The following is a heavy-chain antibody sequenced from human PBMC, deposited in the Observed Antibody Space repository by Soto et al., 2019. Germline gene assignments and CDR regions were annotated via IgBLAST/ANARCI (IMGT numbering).Heavy chain of an antibody. J-gene: IGHJ4*02. V-gene: IGHV1-18*01. CDR3: AREGQTEYYFDY. Sequence: QVQLVQSGAEVKKPGASVKVSCKASDYTFTSYDISWVRQAPGQGLEWMGWISAYSGNTNYAQKFQGRVTMTTDTSTSTAYMELRSLRSDDTAVYHCAREGQTEYYFDYWGRGTLVTVSS. CDR2: ISAYSGNT. CDR1: DYTFTSYD.